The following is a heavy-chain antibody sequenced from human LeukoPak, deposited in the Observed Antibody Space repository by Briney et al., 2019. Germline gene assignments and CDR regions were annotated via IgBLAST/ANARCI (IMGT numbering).Heavy chain of an antibody. D-gene: IGHD4/OR15-4a*01. Sequence: GGSLRLSCAASGWTFSNYVMNWVGQAAGRGLDGVACISSSSTTKYYAESVKGRFTISRHNASHSLYLQMNGLSDEDTAVCFFPKANGHMVLEAITYFDSWGEGTQVTVSS. J-gene: IGHJ4*02. V-gene: IGHV3-48*02. CDR2: ISSSSTTK. CDR3: PKANGHMVLEAITYFDS. CDR1: GWTFSNYV.